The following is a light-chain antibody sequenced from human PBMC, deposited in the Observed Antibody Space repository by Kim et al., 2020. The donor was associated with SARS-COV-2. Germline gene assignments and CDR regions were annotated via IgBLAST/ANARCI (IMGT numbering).Light chain of an antibody. J-gene: IGLJ2*01. CDR2: QDN. CDR3: QAWDSSTVV. Sequence: SYELTQPPSVSVSPGQTASITCSGDKLGDKYACWYQQQPGQSPVLVIYQDNKRPSGIPERFSGSNSGNTATLTISGTQAMDEADYYCQAWDSSTVVFGGG. V-gene: IGLV3-1*01. CDR1: KLGDKY.